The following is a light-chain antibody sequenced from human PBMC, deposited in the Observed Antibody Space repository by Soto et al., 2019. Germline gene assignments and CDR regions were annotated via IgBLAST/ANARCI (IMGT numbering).Light chain of an antibody. CDR1: QSVSIN. CDR2: GAS. CDR3: QQRQYWPPIT. V-gene: IGKV3-15*01. J-gene: IGKJ5*01. Sequence: EIVFTQSPCTLSLSPGERATLSCRASQSVSINLAWYHQKPGQGPRLLIFGASTRATGIPARFSGSGSDTEFTLTISSLQPEDFAIYYCQQRQYWPPITFGQGTRLEIK.